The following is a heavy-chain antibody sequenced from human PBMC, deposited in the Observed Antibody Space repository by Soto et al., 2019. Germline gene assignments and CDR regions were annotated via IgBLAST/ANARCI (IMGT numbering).Heavy chain of an antibody. Sequence: PSETLSLTCAISGAPITWGDYSWNWIRQPPGKGLEWIGYIFHGGSTYYNPSLKSRVTISVDTSKNQFSLKLSSVTAADTAVYYCARGGFSHPQRFWSGYYNYCYGMDVWGQGTTVTVSS. D-gene: IGHD3-3*01. CDR2: IFHGGST. V-gene: IGHV4-30-2*01. CDR1: GAPITWGDYS. CDR3: ARGGFSHPQRFWSGYYNYCYGMDV. J-gene: IGHJ6*02.